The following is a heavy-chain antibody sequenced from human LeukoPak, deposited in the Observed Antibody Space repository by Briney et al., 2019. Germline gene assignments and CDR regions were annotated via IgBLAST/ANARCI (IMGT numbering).Heavy chain of an antibody. D-gene: IGHD5-12*01. CDR1: GYTFTDYY. CDR2: ISTNIGGT. J-gene: IGHJ4*02. Sequence: GASVKVSCKASGYTFTDYYIHWLRQAPGQGLEWMGWISTNIGGTNYGQKFRGRVTMTKDTSVSTAYLELSGLTSDDTAVYYCARDGSFDFWGQGTVVTVSS. CDR3: ARDGSFDF. V-gene: IGHV1-2*02.